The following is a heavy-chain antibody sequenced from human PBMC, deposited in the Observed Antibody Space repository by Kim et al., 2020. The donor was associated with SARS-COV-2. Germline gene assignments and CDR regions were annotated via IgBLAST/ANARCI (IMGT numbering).Heavy chain of an antibody. D-gene: IGHD6-19*01. V-gene: IGHV4-39*01. CDR1: GASISSKTYY. CDR2: IYYSGST. J-gene: IGHJ1*01. CDR3: ARRSGSGWY. Sequence: SETLSITCTVSGASISSKTYYWGWIRQPPGKGLEWIGSIYYSGSTYYNPSLKSRVTISVDTSKNQLSLKLYSVIAADTAVYYCARRSGSGWYWGQGTLAIVSS.